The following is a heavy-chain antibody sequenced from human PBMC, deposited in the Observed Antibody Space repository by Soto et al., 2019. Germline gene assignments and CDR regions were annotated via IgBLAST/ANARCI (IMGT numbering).Heavy chain of an antibody. CDR2: INHSGST. J-gene: IGHJ4*02. Sequence: SETLSLTCAVYGGSFSGYYLSWIRQPPGKGLEWIGEINHSGSTNYNPSLKSRVTISVDTSKNQFSLKLSSVTAADTAVYYCARGKKINFDYWGQGTLVTVSS. CDR3: ARGKKINFDY. D-gene: IGHD3-16*01. V-gene: IGHV4-34*01. CDR1: GGSFSGYY.